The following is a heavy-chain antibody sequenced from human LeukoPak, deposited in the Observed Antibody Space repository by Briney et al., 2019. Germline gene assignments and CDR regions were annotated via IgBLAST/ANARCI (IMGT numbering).Heavy chain of an antibody. J-gene: IGHJ4*02. CDR2: FYISGST. CDR1: GASISSGLHY. V-gene: IGHV4-61*02. D-gene: IGHD3-10*01. Sequence: PSETLSLTCTVSGASISSGLHYWSWIRQSAGKGLEWIGRFYISGSTYYNPSLKSRVTISVDTSKYQFSLKLSSVTAADTAVYYCARTRYYYNSRSYGAPYYFNYWGQGTLVTVSS. CDR3: ARTRYYYNSRSYGAPYYFNY.